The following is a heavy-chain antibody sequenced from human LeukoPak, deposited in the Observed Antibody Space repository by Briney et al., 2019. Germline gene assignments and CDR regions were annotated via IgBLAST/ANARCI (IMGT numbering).Heavy chain of an antibody. CDR3: ARDSARLGYYYYYMDV. V-gene: IGHV3-21*01. CDR2: ISSSSSYI. J-gene: IGHJ6*03. D-gene: IGHD6-6*01. CDR1: GGSISSYS. Sequence: ETLSLTCTVSGGSISSYSMNWVRQAPGKGLEWVSSISSSSSYIYYADSVKGRFTISRDNAKNSLYLQMNSLRAEDTAVYYCARDSARLGYYYYYMDVWGKGTTVTVSS.